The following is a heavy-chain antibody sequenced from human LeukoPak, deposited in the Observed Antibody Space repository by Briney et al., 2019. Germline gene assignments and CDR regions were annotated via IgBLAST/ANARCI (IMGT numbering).Heavy chain of an antibody. V-gene: IGHV3-7*01. J-gene: IGHJ4*02. D-gene: IGHD3-10*01. Sequence: GGSLRLSCVGSGLSLGNYWMDWVRQAPGKGLEWVANIRKDGGDIHYVDSVKGRFTISRDNAKNSVYQQMHRLRAEDTAVYYCARDAFGDFSYWGQGILVTVSS. CDR3: ARDAFGDFSY. CDR1: GLSLGNYW. CDR2: IRKDGGDI.